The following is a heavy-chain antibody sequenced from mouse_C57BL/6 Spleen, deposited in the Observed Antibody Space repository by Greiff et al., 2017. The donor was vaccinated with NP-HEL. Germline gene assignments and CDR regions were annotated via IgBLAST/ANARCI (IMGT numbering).Heavy chain of an antibody. D-gene: IGHD2-1*01. J-gene: IGHJ4*01. CDR1: GYTFTDYY. CDR3: ARHYGKRYYAMDY. V-gene: IGHV1-26*01. CDR2: INPNNGGT. Sequence: VQLKQSGPELVKPGASVKISCKASGYTFTDYYMNWVKQSHGKSLEWIGDINPNNGGTSYNQKFKGKATLTVDKSSSTAYMELRSLTSEDSAVYYCARHYGKRYYAMDYWGQGTSVTVSS.